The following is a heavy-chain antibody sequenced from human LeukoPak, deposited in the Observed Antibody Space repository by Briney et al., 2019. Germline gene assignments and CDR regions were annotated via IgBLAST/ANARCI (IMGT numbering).Heavy chain of an antibody. D-gene: IGHD2-15*01. J-gene: IGHJ4*02. CDR2: VSYDESKK. Sequence: HPGRSLRLSCAASGFTFSSYAMHSVRQAPGKGLEWVALVSYDESKKNYADSVKGRFAISRDNSKNTLYLQMNSLREEDTAMYYCARDAVVVAGTTDLRFDYWGQGTLVTVSS. CDR3: ARDAVVVAGTTDLRFDY. V-gene: IGHV3-30*09. CDR1: GFTFSSYA.